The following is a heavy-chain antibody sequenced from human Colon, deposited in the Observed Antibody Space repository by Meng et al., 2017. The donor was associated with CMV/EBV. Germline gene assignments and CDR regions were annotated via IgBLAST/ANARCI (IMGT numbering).Heavy chain of an antibody. CDR1: GFTFISYS. V-gene: IGHV3-21*01. CDR2: IGDSDNYL. CDR3: ARGRYCSSSSCSYYYYYGMDV. Sequence: GESLKISCAASGFTFISYSLNWVRQAPGKGLEWVSSIGDSDNYLYYADSVKGRFTISRDRAKNSMFLQMSSLRVEDTAVYYCARGRYCSSSSCSYYYYYGMDVWGQGTTVTVSS. J-gene: IGHJ6*02. D-gene: IGHD2-2*01.